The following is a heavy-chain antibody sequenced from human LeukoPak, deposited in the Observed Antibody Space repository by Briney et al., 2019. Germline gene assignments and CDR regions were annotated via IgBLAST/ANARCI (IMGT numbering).Heavy chain of an antibody. CDR3: AKDGGYCSGGSCYSTYADY. CDR1: GFTFSSYA. CDR2: ISGSGGNT. Sequence: QAGGSLRLSCAASGFTFSSYAMSWVRQAPGEGLEWVSAISGSGGNTYYADSVKGRFTISRDNSKNTLYLQMNGLRAEDTAVYYCAKDGGYCSGGSCYSTYADYWGQGTLVTVSS. V-gene: IGHV3-23*01. J-gene: IGHJ4*02. D-gene: IGHD2-15*01.